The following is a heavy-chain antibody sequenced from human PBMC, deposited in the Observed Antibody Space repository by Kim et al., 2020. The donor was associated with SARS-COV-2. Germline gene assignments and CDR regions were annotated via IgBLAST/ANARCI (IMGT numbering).Heavy chain of an antibody. J-gene: IGHJ6*03. CDR2: MNPNSGNT. CDR3: ARLGWGYSSSWFGYYYYMGV. D-gene: IGHD6-13*01. Sequence: ASVKVSCKASGYTFTSYDINWVRQATGQGLEWMGWMNPNSGNTGYAQKFQGRVTMTRNTSISTAYMELSSLRSEDTAVYYCARLGWGYSSSWFGYYYYMGVWGKGTTVTVPS. V-gene: IGHV1-8*02. CDR1: GYTFTSYD.